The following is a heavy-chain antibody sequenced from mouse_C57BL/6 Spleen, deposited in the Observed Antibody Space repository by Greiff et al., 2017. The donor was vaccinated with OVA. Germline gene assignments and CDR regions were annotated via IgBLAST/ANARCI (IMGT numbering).Heavy chain of an antibody. Sequence: QVQLKESGAELAKPGASVKLSCKASGYTFTSYWMHWVKQRPGQGLEWIGYINPSSGFTKYNQKFKDKATLTADKSSSTAYMQLSSLTYEDSAVYYSAEGGVTAGGFDYWGQGTTLTVSS. D-gene: IGHD2-2*01. V-gene: IGHV1-7*01. CDR1: GYTFTSYW. CDR3: AEGGVTAGGFDY. CDR2: INPSSGFT. J-gene: IGHJ2*01.